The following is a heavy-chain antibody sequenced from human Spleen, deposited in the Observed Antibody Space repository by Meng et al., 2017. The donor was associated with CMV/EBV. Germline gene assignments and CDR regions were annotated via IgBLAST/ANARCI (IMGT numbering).Heavy chain of an antibody. V-gene: IGHV1-2*02. CDR1: FTGYY. Sequence: FTGYYMHWVRQAPGQGLEWMGWINPNSGGTNYAQKFQGRVTMTRDTSISTAYMELSRLRSDDTAVYYCARGMVPDSSGFYYFDYWGQGTLVTVSS. J-gene: IGHJ4*02. D-gene: IGHD6-19*01. CDR3: ARGMVPDSSGFYYFDY. CDR2: INPNSGGT.